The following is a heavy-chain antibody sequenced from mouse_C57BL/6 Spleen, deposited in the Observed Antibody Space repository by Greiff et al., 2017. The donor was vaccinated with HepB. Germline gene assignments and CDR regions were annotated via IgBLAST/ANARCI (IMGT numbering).Heavy chain of an antibody. J-gene: IGHJ2*01. D-gene: IGHD1-1*01. CDR2: IDPSDSYT. V-gene: IGHV1-50*01. Sequence: QVQLKQPGAELVKPGASVKLSCKASGYTFTSYWMQWVKQRPGQGLEWIGEIDPSDSYTNYNQKFKGKATLTVDTSSSTAYMQLSSLTSEDSAVYYCARDKGYGSTYFDYWGQGTTLTVSS. CDR3: ARDKGYGSTYFDY. CDR1: GYTFTSYW.